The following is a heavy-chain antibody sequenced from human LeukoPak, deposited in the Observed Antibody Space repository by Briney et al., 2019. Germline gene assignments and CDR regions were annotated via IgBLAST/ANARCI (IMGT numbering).Heavy chain of an antibody. D-gene: IGHD6-19*01. J-gene: IGHJ4*02. CDR3: ATHSGWYIG. Sequence: AGGSLRLSCAASGFTFSSYWMNWARQAPGKGLEWVASINHNGNVNYYVDSVKGRFTISRDNAKNSLYLQMSNLRAEDTAVYFCATHSGWYIGWGQGTLVTVSS. CDR1: GFTFSSYW. V-gene: IGHV3-7*03. CDR2: INHNGNVN.